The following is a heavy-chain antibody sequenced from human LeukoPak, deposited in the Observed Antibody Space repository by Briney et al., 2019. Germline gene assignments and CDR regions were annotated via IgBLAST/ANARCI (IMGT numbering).Heavy chain of an antibody. V-gene: IGHV3-23*01. CDR2: ISGSGGST. CDR3: AKYSSGWYGIFDY. D-gene: IGHD6-19*01. J-gene: IGHJ4*02. CDR1: GFTFSSYA. Sequence: SGGSLRLSCAASGFTFSSYAMSWVRQAPGKGLEWVSAISGSGGSTYYAVSVKGRFTISRDNSKNTLYLQMNSLRAEDTAVYYCAKYSSGWYGIFDYWGQGTLVTVSS.